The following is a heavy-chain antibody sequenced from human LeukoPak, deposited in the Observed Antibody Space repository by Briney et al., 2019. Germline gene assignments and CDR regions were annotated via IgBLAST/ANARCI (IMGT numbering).Heavy chain of an antibody. J-gene: IGHJ6*03. D-gene: IGHD2-2*01. V-gene: IGHV1-69*06. CDR1: GGTFSSYA. CDR3: ARERQYCSSTSCPLTSTYYYMDV. Sequence: SVKVSCKASGGTFSSYAISWVRQAPGQGLEWMGGIIPIFGTANYAQKFQGRVTITADKSTSTAYMELSSLRSEDTAVYYCARERQYCSSTSCPLTSTYYYMDVWGKGTTVTVSS. CDR2: IIPIFGTA.